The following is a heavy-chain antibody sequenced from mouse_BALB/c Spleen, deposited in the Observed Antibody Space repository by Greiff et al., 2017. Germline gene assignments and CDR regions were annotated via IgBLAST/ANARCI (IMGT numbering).Heavy chain of an antibody. D-gene: IGHD1-2*01. V-gene: IGHV2-9*02. CDR1: GFSLTSYG. CDR2: IWAGGST. J-gene: IGHJ3*01. CDR3: ARGDGLLAY. Sequence: VKLMESGPGLVAPSQSLSITCTVSGFSLTSYGVHWVRQPPGKGLEWLGVIWAGGSTNYNSALMSRLSISKDNSKSQVFLKMNSLQTDDTAMYYCARGDGLLAYWGQGTLVTVSA.